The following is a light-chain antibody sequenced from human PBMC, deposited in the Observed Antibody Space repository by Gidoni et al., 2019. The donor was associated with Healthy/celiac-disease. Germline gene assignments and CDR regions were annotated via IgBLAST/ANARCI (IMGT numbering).Light chain of an antibody. V-gene: IGKV3-20*01. Sequence: EIVLTQSPGTLSLSPGERAPLSCRASQSVSSRYLSWYQQKPGHALRLLIYGASSRATGIPDRFSGSGSGTDFTLTISRLEPEDFAVYYWQQYGSPRTFGQGTKVEIK. CDR2: GAS. CDR3: QQYGSPRT. J-gene: IGKJ1*01. CDR1: QSVSSRY.